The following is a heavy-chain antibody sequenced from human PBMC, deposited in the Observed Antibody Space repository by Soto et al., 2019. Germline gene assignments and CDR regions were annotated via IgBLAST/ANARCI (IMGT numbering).Heavy chain of an antibody. D-gene: IGHD6-19*01. CDR1: GYTFTSYG. CDR3: ARDESSGWYGWGYYYYGMDV. V-gene: IGHV1-18*01. Sequence: QVQLVQSGAEVKKPGASVKVSCKASGYTFTSYGISWVRQAPGQGLEWMGWISAYNGNTNYAQKLQGRVTMTTDTSTSTAYMELRSLRSDDTAVYYCARDESSGWYGWGYYYYGMDVWGQGTTVTVSS. CDR2: ISAYNGNT. J-gene: IGHJ6*02.